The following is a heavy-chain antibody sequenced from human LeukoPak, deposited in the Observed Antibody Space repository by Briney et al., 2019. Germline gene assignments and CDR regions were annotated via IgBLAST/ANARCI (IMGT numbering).Heavy chain of an antibody. V-gene: IGHV4-4*07. CDR3: ARSPGETYYYYYYHMDV. D-gene: IGHD1-26*01. CDR2: IYTSGST. J-gene: IGHJ6*03. CDR1: GGSISSYY. Sequence: KPSETLSLTCTVSGGSISSYYWSWIRQPAGKGLEWIGRIYTSGSTNYNPSLKSRVTMSVDTSKNQFSLKLSSVTAADTAVYYCARSPGETYYYYYYHMDVWGKGTTVTVSS.